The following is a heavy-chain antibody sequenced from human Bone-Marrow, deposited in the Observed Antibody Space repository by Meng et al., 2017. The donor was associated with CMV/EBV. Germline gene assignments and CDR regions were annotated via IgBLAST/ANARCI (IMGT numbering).Heavy chain of an antibody. V-gene: IGHV3-74*03. Sequence: GESLKISCAASGFTLSDYWMHWVRQAPGKGLMWVARIYIDERRAPNTMHADSVKGRFTISSDNAKNTLYLQMNSLRVEDTAVYYCASSTASGTDYWGWGQGTLVTVSS. J-gene: IGHJ4*02. CDR1: GFTLSDYW. CDR2: IYIDERRAPNT. CDR3: ASSTASGTDYWG. D-gene: IGHD7-27*01.